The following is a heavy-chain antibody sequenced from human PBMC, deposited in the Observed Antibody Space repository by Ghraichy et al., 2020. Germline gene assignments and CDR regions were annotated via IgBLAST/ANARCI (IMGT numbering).Heavy chain of an antibody. J-gene: IGHJ5*02. CDR2: ISASGSST. D-gene: IGHD2/OR15-2a*01. Sequence: GGSLRLSCAASGFTFSSYTMSWVRQAPGKGLEWVSAISASGSSTYYADSVTGRFTISRDNSKNTLYLQMISLRAEDAAVYYCAKLGDCSTTDYYRDRWFDPWGQGTLVTVSS. CDR3: AKLGDCSTTDYYRDRWFDP. V-gene: IGHV3-23*01. CDR1: GFTFSSYT.